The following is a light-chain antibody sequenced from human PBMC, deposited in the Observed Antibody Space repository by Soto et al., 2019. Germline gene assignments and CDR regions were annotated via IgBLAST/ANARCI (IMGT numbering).Light chain of an antibody. CDR3: CSYAGSNNLKV. CDR1: SSDVGGYNY. Sequence: QSALTQPPSASGSPGQSVTISCTGTSSDVGGYNYVSWYQQHPGKAPKLMIYEVTKRPSGVPDRFAGSKSGNTASLTFSGLQAEDEADYYSCSYAGSNNLKVFGTGTKLTLL. CDR2: EVT. J-gene: IGLJ1*01. V-gene: IGLV2-8*01.